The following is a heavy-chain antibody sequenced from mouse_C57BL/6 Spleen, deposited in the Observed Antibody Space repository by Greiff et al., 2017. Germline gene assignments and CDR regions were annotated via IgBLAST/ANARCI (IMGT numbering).Heavy chain of an antibody. Sequence: EVQVVESGGGLVQPKGSLKLSCAASGFTFNTYAMHWVRQAPGKGLEWVARIRSKSSNYATYYADSVKDRFTISRDDSQSMLYLQMNNLKTEDTAMYYCVRAPLYYYGSSYAMDYWGQGTSVTVSS. D-gene: IGHD1-1*01. V-gene: IGHV10-3*01. CDR1: GFTFNTYA. CDR3: VRAPLYYYGSSYAMDY. J-gene: IGHJ4*01. CDR2: IRSKSSNYAT.